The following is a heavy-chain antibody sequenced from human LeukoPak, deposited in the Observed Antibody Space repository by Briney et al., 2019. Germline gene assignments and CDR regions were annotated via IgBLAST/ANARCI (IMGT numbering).Heavy chain of an antibody. J-gene: IGHJ4*02. Sequence: ASVKVSCKASGYTFTSYYMHWVRQAPGQGLEWMGIINPSGGSTSYAQKFQGRVTMTRDTSTSTVYMELSSPRSEDTAVYYCARERIDYGDRRGFDYWGQGTLVTVSS. V-gene: IGHV1-46*01. CDR2: INPSGGST. CDR3: ARERIDYGDRRGFDY. CDR1: GYTFTSYY. D-gene: IGHD4-17*01.